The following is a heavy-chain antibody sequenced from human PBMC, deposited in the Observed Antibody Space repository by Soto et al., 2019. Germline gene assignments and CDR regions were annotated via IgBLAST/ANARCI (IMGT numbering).Heavy chain of an antibody. J-gene: IGHJ3*02. CDR1: GGSISSYY. CDR2: IYYSGST. Sequence: SATLSLTCTVSGGSISSYYWSWILQPPWKGLEWIGYIYYSGSTNYNPSLKSRVTISVDTSKNQFSLKLSSVTAADTAVYYCARDNGRTVTALTAFDIRGQGKMVTV. D-gene: IGHD2-8*01. V-gene: IGHV4-59*01. CDR3: ARDNGRTVTALTAFDI.